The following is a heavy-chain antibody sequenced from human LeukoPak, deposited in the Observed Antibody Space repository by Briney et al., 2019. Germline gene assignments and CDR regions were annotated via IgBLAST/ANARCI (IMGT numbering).Heavy chain of an antibody. CDR2: IIPIFGTA. J-gene: IGHJ6*03. CDR1: GGTFSSYA. V-gene: IGHV1-69*01. D-gene: IGHD2-15*01. CDR3: ARGKAVVVAPIYYYYYMDV. Sequence: SVKVSCKASGGTFSSYAISWVRQAPGQGLEWMGGIIPIFGTANYAQRFQGRVTITADESTSTAYMELSSLRSEDTAVYYCARGKAVVVAPIYYYYYMDVWGKGTTVTVSS.